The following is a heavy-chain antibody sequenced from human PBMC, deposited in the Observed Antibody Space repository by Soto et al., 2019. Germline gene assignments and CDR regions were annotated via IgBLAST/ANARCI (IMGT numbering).Heavy chain of an antibody. CDR1: GFTFSNYA. D-gene: IGHD4-17*01. J-gene: IGHJ4*02. V-gene: IGHV3-23*01. CDR3: ASTVPLRYGDPSAFHF. Sequence: EVQLLESGGGLVQPGGSLRLSCAASGFTFSNYAMYWVRLAPGRGLEWVSTIVSSGGGTYYAGSVQGRFSISRDDSKSTLYLHMNSLRAEDTAVYFCASTVPLRYGDPSAFHFWGQGTLVAVSS. CDR2: IVSSGGGT.